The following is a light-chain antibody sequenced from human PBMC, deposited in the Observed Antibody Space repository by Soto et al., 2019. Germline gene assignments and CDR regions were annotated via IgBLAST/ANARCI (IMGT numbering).Light chain of an antibody. V-gene: IGKV3-20*01. J-gene: IGKJ4*01. CDR2: GAS. CDR1: QSVGSS. Sequence: IIFIHCPATLSLYPVERATRSCRASQSVGSSLAWYQQKPGQAPRLLIYGASSRATGIPDRFSGSGSGTDFTLTSSRLEPEDFAVYYCQQYGSSLTFGGGTMVDI. CDR3: QQYGSSLT.